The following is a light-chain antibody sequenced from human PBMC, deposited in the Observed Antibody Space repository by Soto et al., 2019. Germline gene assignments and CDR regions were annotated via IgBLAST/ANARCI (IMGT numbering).Light chain of an antibody. CDR3: SSYTSRSTVV. CDR2: DVT. Sequence: QSALTQPASVSGSPGQSITISCTGTSTDVGGYNYVSWYQQYPGKAPKLMIYDVTNRTSGVSNRFSGSKSGNTASLTISGLQAEDEADYYCSSYTSRSTVVFGGGTKLTVL. J-gene: IGLJ2*01. CDR1: STDVGGYNY. V-gene: IGLV2-14*01.